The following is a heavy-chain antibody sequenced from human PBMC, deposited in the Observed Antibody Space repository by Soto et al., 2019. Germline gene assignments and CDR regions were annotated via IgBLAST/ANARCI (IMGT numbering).Heavy chain of an antibody. Sequence: QVQLVQSGAEEKKPGASVKVSCKASGYTFTSYAMHWVRQAPGQRLEWMGWINAGNGNTKYSQKFQGRVTITRDTYASTAYMELSSLRSEDTAVYYCAGGVGATLSDYWGQGTLVTVSS. CDR1: GYTFTSYA. CDR2: INAGNGNT. V-gene: IGHV1-3*05. CDR3: AGGVGATLSDY. J-gene: IGHJ4*02. D-gene: IGHD1-26*01.